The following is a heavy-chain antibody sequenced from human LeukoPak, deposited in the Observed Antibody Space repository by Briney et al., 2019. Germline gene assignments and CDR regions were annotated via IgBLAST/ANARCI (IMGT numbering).Heavy chain of an antibody. Sequence: GGSLRLSCAASGCTVSSNYMSWVRQAPGKGLEWVSVIYSGGSTYYADSVKGRFTISRDNSKNTLYLQMNSLRAEDTAVYYCARDPTGGDAFDIWGQGTMVTVSS. CDR3: ARDPTGGDAFDI. CDR1: GCTVSSNY. V-gene: IGHV3-53*01. CDR2: IYSGGST. J-gene: IGHJ3*02. D-gene: IGHD3-16*01.